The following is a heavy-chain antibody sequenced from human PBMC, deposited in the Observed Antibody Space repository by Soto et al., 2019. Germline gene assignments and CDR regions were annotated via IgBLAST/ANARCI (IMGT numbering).Heavy chain of an antibody. D-gene: IGHD7-27*01. CDR2: ISYTGRT. J-gene: IGHJ6*02. CDR1: GDSVTSGSYY. CDR3: AREWGLLPYYVMNV. Sequence: SETLSLTCIVSGDSVTSGSYYWTWLRQPTGKGLEWIGHISYTGRTKYNPSLQSRGTISVDTSKNDFSLHLSSVTAADTAVYFCAREWGLLPYYVMNVWGHGTAVTVSS. V-gene: IGHV4-61*03.